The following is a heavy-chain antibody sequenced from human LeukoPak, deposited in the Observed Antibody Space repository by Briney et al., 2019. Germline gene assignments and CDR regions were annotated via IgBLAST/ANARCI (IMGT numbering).Heavy chain of an antibody. D-gene: IGHD3-16*02. J-gene: IGHJ5*02. CDR3: ARYFLVSFSNWFDP. Sequence: SETLSLTCTVSGGSISSYYWSWIRQPPGKGLEWIGYICYSGSTNYNPSLKSRVTISVDTSKNQFSLKLSSVTAADTAVYYCARYFLVSFSNWFDPWGQGTLVTVSS. CDR2: ICYSGST. CDR1: GGSISSYY. V-gene: IGHV4-59*08.